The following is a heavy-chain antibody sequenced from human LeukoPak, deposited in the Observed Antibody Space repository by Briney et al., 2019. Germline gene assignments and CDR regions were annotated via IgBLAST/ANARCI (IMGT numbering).Heavy chain of an antibody. Sequence: KPGGSLRLSCTASGFTLSRYSVNWVRQAPGKGLEWVSCTNVFTGEVFYADSVKGRFIMSPDNAKNSLYLQMNSLRVEDSAVYYCARGYCSSTGCPRHHFDYWGQGTLVTVSS. CDR1: GFTLSRYS. CDR3: ARGYCSSTGCPRHHFDY. J-gene: IGHJ4*02. D-gene: IGHD2-2*01. CDR2: TNVFTGEV. V-gene: IGHV3-21*01.